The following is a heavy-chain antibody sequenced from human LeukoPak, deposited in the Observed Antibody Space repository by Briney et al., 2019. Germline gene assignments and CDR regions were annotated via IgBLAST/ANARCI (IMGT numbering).Heavy chain of an antibody. CDR3: ARDGCSSTSCYFPYYYYYMDV. V-gene: IGHV3-23*01. J-gene: IGHJ6*03. CDR2: ISGSGGST. D-gene: IGHD2-2*01. Sequence: GGSLRLSCAASGFTFSSYAMSWVRQAPGKGLEWVSAISGSGGSTYYADSVKGRFTISRDNAKNSLYLQMNSLRAEDTAVYYCARDGCSSTSCYFPYYYYYMDVWGKGTTVTVSS. CDR1: GFTFSSYA.